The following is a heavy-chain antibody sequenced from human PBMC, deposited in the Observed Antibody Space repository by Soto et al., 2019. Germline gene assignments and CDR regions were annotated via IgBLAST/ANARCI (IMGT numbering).Heavy chain of an antibody. CDR3: ARDSPYDSSGYYEVYYYYYGMDV. CDR1: GYTFTSYG. CDR2: ISAYNGNT. V-gene: IGHV1-18*01. Sequence: ASVKVTCKASGYTFTSYGISWVRQAPGQGLEWMGWISAYNGNTNYAQKLQGRVTMTTDTSTSTAYMELRSLRSDDTAVYYCARDSPYDSSGYYEVYYYYYGMDVWGQGTTVTVSS. D-gene: IGHD3-22*01. J-gene: IGHJ6*02.